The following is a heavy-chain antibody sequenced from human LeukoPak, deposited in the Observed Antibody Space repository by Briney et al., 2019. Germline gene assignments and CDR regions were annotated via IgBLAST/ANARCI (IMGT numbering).Heavy chain of an antibody. CDR3: ARTLTLPNWFDP. D-gene: IGHD2-21*02. CDR1: GYTFSSYG. J-gene: IGHJ5*02. V-gene: IGHV1-46*01. CDR2: INPSGGST. Sequence: ASVKVSCKASGYTFSSYGINWVRQAPGQGLEWMGIINPSGGSTSYAQKFQGRVTMTRDTSTSTVYMELSSLRSEDTAVYYCARTLTLPNWFDPWGQGTLVTVSS.